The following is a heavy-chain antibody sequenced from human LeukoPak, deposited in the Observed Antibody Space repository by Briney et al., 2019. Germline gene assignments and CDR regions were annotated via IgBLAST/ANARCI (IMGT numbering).Heavy chain of an antibody. CDR1: GYTFTGYY. CDR3: ARGASGVYTVTTSWFDP. V-gene: IGHV1-2*02. CDR2: INPNSGGT. Sequence: WASVKVSCKASGYTFTGYYMHWVRQAPGQGLEWMGWINPNSGGTNYAQKFQGRVTMTRDTFISTAYMELSRLRSDDTAVYYCARGASGVYTVTTSWFDPWGQGTLVTVSS. J-gene: IGHJ5*02. D-gene: IGHD4-17*01.